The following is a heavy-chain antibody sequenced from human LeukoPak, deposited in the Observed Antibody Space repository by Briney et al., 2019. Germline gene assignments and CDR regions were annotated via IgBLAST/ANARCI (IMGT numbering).Heavy chain of an antibody. J-gene: IGHJ4*02. CDR2: IYYSGSN. CDR3: ARVQYDILTGYPDLFDY. D-gene: IGHD3-9*01. Sequence: PSQTLSLTCTVFGGSISSGDYYWSWIRQPPGKGLEWIGYIYYSGSNYYNPSLKSRVTISVDTSKNQFSLKLSSVTAADTAVYYCARVQYDILTGYPDLFDYWGQGTLVTVSS. CDR1: GGSISSGDYY. V-gene: IGHV4-30-4*01.